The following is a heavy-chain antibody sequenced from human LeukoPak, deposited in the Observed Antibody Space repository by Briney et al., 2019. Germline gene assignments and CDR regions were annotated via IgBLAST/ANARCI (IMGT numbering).Heavy chain of an antibody. J-gene: IGHJ3*02. CDR2: ITHSGGGT. Sequence: GGSLRLSCAASGFTFNSYAMSWVRQAPGKGLAWVSTITHSGGGTFYADSVKGRFTISRDISENTLYLQMNGLRAEDTAVYSCARVGVPQYAFDIWGQGTWVTVSS. V-gene: IGHV3-23*01. CDR1: GFTFNSYA. D-gene: IGHD2-2*01. CDR3: ARVGVPQYAFDI.